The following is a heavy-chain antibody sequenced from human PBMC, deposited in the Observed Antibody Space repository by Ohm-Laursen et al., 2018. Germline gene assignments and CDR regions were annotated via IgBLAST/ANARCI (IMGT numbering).Heavy chain of an antibody. D-gene: IGHD3-22*01. Sequence: PSETLSLTCTVSGGSISTYYWSWIRQPPGKGLEWIGYIDYSGGTNYSPSLKSRVIISVETSKNQFSLKLSSVTAADTAVYYCARGPPLHYYGTGGYYYFDYWGQGTLVPVSS. CDR1: GGSISTYY. CDR3: ARGPPLHYYGTGGYYYFDY. V-gene: IGHV4-59*12. J-gene: IGHJ4*02. CDR2: IDYSGGT.